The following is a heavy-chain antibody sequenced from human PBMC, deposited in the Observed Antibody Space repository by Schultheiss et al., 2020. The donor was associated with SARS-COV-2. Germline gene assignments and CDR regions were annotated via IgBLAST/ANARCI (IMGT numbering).Heavy chain of an antibody. CDR3: ARDQPPSKGDYYYGMDV. J-gene: IGHJ6*02. CDR1: GYSISSGYY. CDR2: IYYSGST. V-gene: IGHV4-38-2*02. D-gene: IGHD2-2*01. Sequence: SETLSLTCAVSGYSISSGYYWGWIRQPPGKGLEWIGYIYYSGSTNYNPSLKSRVTISVDTSKNQFSLQLNSVTAADTAVYYCARDQPPSKGDYYYGMDVWGQGTTVTVSS.